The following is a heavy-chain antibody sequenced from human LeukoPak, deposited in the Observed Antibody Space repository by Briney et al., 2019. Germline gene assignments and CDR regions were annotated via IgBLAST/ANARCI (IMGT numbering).Heavy chain of an antibody. D-gene: IGHD4-23*01. CDR1: GFTFSSYG. CDR2: ISYDGSNK. CDR3: AKDRIGLGYGGVDH. J-gene: IGHJ1*01. Sequence: PGGSLRLSCAASGFTFSSYGMHWVRQAPGKGLEWVAVISYDGSNKYYADSVKGRFTISRDNSKNTLYLQMNSLRAEDTAVYYCAKDRIGLGYGGVDHWGQGTLVTVSS. V-gene: IGHV3-30*18.